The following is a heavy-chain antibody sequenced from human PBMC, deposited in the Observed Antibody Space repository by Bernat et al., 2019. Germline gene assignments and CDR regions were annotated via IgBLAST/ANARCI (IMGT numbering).Heavy chain of an antibody. D-gene: IGHD3-3*01. V-gene: IGHV3-49*05. CDR1: GFTFGDYA. CDR3: TRGRFLEWLSTPYYFDY. CDR2: IRSKAYGGTT. Sequence: EVQLVESGGGLVKPGRSLRLSCTASGFTFGDYAMSWFRQAPGKGLEWVGFIRSKAYGGTTEYAASVKGRFTISRDDSKSIAYLQMNSLKTEDTAVYHCTRGRFLEWLSTPYYFDYWGQGTLVTVSS. J-gene: IGHJ4*02.